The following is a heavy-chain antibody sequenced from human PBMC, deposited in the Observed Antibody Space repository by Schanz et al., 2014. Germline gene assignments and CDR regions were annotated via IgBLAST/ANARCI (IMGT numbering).Heavy chain of an antibody. J-gene: IGHJ4*02. Sequence: QLQLQESGPGLVKPSETLSLTCTVSGGSISSSGYYWGWIRQPPGNGLEWIGSIYYSGSTYYNPSHTGGATFPVEPSRTRFPLKVPLETATDTAVYYCARLPGLYCSGGACYRGYWGQGTLVTVSS. CDR3: ARLPGLYCSGGACYRGY. CDR2: IYYSGST. V-gene: IGHV4-39*01. CDR1: GGSISSSGYY. D-gene: IGHD2-15*01.